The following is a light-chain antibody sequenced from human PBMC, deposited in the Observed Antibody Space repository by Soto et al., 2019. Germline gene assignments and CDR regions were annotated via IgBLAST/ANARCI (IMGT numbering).Light chain of an antibody. Sequence: QSALTQPASVSVSPGQSSTISCTGTNSDLPNYDSVSWYQHHPGKAPKLILLEAINRASGISNRFSGSKSGTTASLNISGLQSDDEADYYCDSYTGRNALLFCGGTKLTVL. CDR3: DSYTGRNALL. J-gene: IGLJ2*01. CDR2: EAI. V-gene: IGLV2-14*01. CDR1: NSDLPNYDS.